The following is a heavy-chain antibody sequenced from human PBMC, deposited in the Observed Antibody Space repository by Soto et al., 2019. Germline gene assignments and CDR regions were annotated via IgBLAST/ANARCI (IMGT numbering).Heavy chain of an antibody. D-gene: IGHD2-15*01. J-gene: IGHJ6*02. CDR1: GFTFSSYD. Sequence: GGSLRLSCAASGFTFSSYDMHWVRQATGKGLEWVSAIGTAGDPYYPGSVKGRFTISRENAKNSLYLQMNSLRAGDTAVYYCARATRYCSGCSCYPYGMAVWGQGTTVTAP. V-gene: IGHV3-13*05. CDR3: ARATRYCSGCSCYPYGMAV. CDR2: IGTAGDP.